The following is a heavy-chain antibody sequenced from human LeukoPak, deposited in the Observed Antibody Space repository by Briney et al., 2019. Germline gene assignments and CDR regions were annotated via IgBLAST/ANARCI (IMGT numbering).Heavy chain of an antibody. J-gene: IGHJ4*02. CDR1: GFTFSSYA. V-gene: IGHV3-23*01. CDR3: AKDLRGTLSSRGPFEY. CDR2: ISGNGDIT. D-gene: IGHD1-1*01. Sequence: PGGSLRLSCAASGFTFSSYAMSWVRQAPEKGLEWVSAISGNGDITYYADTVKGRFSGSRDKSKNTLYLQLNSLRAEDTAVYYCAKDLRGTLSSRGPFEYWGPGALVTISS.